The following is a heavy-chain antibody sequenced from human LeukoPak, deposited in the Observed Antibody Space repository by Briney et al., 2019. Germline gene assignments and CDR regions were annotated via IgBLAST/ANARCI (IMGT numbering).Heavy chain of an antibody. CDR1: GYNFGSYW. V-gene: IGHV5-51*01. J-gene: IGHJ4*02. CDR2: IYPGDSDT. Sequence: GESLKISCNGSGYNFGSYWIAWVRQMPGKGLEWMGIIYPGDSDTRYSPPFQGQVTISADKSISTAYLQWSSLKASDTAMYYCARPRERWLQSADYWGQGTLVTVSS. D-gene: IGHD5-24*01. CDR3: ARPRERWLQSADY.